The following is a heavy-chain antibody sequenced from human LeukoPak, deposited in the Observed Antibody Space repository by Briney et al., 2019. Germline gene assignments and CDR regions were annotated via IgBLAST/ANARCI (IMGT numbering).Heavy chain of an antibody. J-gene: IGHJ5*02. Sequence: SETLSLTCTVSGGSISSGGYYWSWIRQHPGKGLEWIGYIYYSGSTYYNPSLKSRVTISVDTSKNQFPLKLSSVTAADTAVYYCARANSVVDWFDPWGQGTLVTVSS. CDR3: ARANSVVDWFDP. V-gene: IGHV4-31*03. CDR1: GGSISSGGYY. CDR2: IYYSGST. D-gene: IGHD3-22*01.